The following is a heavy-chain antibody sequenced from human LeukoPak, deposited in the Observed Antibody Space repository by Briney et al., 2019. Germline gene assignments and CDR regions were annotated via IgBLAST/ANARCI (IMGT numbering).Heavy chain of an antibody. V-gene: IGHV1-46*02. D-gene: IGHD1-1*01. CDR3: ARGPRGQRFDY. Sequence: ASVKVSCKASGYTFNTYYIHWVRQAPGQGLEWMGLIDPGGGDTSYAQNLQGRVTMTRDTSTSTVYLELSNLRSEDTAVYYCARGPRGQRFDYWGKGTLVTVSS. CDR1: GYTFNTYY. J-gene: IGHJ4*02. CDR2: IDPGGGDT.